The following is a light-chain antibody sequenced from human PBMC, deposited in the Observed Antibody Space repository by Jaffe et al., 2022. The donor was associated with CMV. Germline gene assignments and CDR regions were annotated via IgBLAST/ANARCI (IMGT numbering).Light chain of an antibody. Sequence: EIVLTQSPGTLSLSPGERAALSCRASQSISSAYIAWYQQKPGQAPRLLISGLSRRATGIPDRFSGSGSGTDFTLTVSRLEPEDFAVYYCQQFGGSPPRVTFGPGTKVDFK. CDR2: GLS. CDR1: QSISSAY. V-gene: IGKV3-20*01. J-gene: IGKJ3*01. CDR3: QQFGGSPPRVT.